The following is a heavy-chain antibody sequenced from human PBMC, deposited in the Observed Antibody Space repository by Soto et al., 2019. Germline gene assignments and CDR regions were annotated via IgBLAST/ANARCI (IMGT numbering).Heavy chain of an antibody. V-gene: IGHV4-34*01. CDR3: AKCIIPSRGVFGF. CDR2: INHSGSN. D-gene: IGHD3-10*01. J-gene: IGHJ4*02. CDR1: GGSFSGNY. Sequence: SETLSLTCAVYGGSFSGNYWTWVRQPPGKGLEWIAEINHSGSNNYNPSLRNRVTISVDTAKSQFSLRLDSVTAADTAVYYCAKCIIPSRGVFGFWGGGTHVTVSS.